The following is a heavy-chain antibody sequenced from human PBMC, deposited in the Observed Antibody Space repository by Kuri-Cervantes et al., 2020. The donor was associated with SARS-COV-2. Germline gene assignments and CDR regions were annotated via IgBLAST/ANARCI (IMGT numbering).Heavy chain of an antibody. D-gene: IGHD5-24*01. CDR3: ARDHRDGYNWSSFFGGMDV. J-gene: IGHJ6*02. CDR2: ISYDGSNI. V-gene: IGHV3-30-3*01. Sequence: LSLTCAASGFTFSSYAMHWVRQAPGKGLEWVAVISYDGSNIYYADSVKGRFTISRDNSKNTLYLQMNSLRAEDTAVYYCARDHRDGYNWSSFFGGMDVWGQGTTVTVSS. CDR1: GFTFSSYA.